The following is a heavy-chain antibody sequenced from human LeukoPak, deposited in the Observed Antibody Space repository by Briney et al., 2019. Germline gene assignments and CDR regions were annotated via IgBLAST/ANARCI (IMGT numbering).Heavy chain of an antibody. CDR2: ISHGGNNK. CDR1: GFFFNNYA. Sequence: GGSLRLSCVASGFFFNNYAMHWARQAPGKGLQWMAVISHGGNNKYCAESVKGRFTISRDNSKNTFFLQMNSLRAEDTAVYYCARDWGARNYGWHFDLWGRGTLVTVSS. D-gene: IGHD3-16*01. CDR3: ARDWGARNYGWHFDL. J-gene: IGHJ2*01. V-gene: IGHV3-30*01.